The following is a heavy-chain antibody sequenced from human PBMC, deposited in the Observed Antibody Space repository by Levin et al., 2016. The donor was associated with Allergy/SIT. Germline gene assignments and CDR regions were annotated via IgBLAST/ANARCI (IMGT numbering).Heavy chain of an antibody. Sequence: WVRQAPGQRLEWMGWINAGNGNTKYSQKFQGRVTITRDTSASTAYMELSSLRSEDTAVYYCARDGSSSGWYGSYYYYMDVWGKGTTVTVSS. V-gene: IGHV1-3*01. J-gene: IGHJ6*03. CDR2: INAGNGNT. CDR3: ARDGSSSGWYGSYYYYMDV. D-gene: IGHD6-19*01.